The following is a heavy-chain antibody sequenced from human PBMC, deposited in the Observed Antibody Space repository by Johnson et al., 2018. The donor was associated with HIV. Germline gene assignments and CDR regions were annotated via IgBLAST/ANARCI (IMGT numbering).Heavy chain of an antibody. J-gene: IGHJ3*02. CDR2: ISYDGSNK. Sequence: QVQLVESGGGVVQPGRSLRLSCAASGFTFSSYGMHWVRQAPGKGLEWVAVISYDGSNKYYADSVKGRFTIYRDISKNTLYLQMNSLRAEDTAVYYCAKDVELHGAFDIWGQGTMVTVSS. V-gene: IGHV3-30*18. CDR3: AKDVELHGAFDI. CDR1: GFTFSSYG. D-gene: IGHD1-26*01.